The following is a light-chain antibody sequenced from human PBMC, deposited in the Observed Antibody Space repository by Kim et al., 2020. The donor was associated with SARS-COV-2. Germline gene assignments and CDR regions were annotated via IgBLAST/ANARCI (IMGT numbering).Light chain of an antibody. CDR1: RSNIGSNY. V-gene: IGLV1-47*01. J-gene: IGLJ1*01. CDR2: KSY. CDR3: AGWDNGLSVHYV. Sequence: QSVLTQPPSVSGTPGQRVTISCSGSRSNIGSNYVYWYQQLPGAAPKLLIFKSYQRPSGVPDRFSGSSSGTSASLAISGLRSEDEADYYCAGWDNGLSVHYVFGTGTKVTVL.